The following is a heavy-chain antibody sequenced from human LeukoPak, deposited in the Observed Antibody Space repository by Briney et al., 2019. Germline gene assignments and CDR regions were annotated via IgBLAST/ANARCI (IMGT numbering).Heavy chain of an antibody. CDR2: ISGSGGST. CDR1: GFTFSSYA. J-gene: IGHJ4*02. CDR3: AKPESSYYTVGCDY. V-gene: IGHV3-23*01. D-gene: IGHD2-2*02. Sequence: GGSLRLSCAASGFTFSSYAMSWVRQAPGKGLEWVSAISGSGGSTYYADSVKGRFTISRDNSKNTLYLQMNSLRAEDTAVYYCAKPESSYYTVGCDYWGQGTLVTASS.